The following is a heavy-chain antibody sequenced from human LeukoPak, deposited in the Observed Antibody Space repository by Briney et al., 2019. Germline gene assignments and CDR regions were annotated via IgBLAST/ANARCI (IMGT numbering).Heavy chain of an antibody. CDR1: GFSVSNNY. CDR2: IKSDGST. D-gene: IGHD3-22*01. CDR3: ARAPSEIGGYYPEYFRH. V-gene: IGHV3-74*01. Sequence: GGSLRLSCAASGFSVSNNYMAWVRQAPGKGLVWVSRIKSDGSTNYADSVKGRFTISRDNAKNTVSLQMNSLRPEDTGVYYCARAPSEIGGYYPEYFRHWGQGTLVTVSS. J-gene: IGHJ1*01.